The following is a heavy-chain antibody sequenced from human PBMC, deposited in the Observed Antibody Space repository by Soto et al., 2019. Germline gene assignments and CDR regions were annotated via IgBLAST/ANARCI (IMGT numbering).Heavy chain of an antibody. Sequence: ASVKVSCKASGYTFTSYAMHWVRQAPGQRLEWMGWINAGNGNTKYSQKFQGRVTITRDTSASTAYMELSSLRSEDTAVYYCARDRTGLRSSPYSDYWGQGTLVTVSS. J-gene: IGHJ4*02. CDR2: INAGNGNT. CDR3: ARDRTGLRSSPYSDY. D-gene: IGHD4-17*01. V-gene: IGHV1-3*01. CDR1: GYTFTSYA.